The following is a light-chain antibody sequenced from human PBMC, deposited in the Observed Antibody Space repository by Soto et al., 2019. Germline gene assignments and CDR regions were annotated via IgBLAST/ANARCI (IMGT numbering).Light chain of an antibody. J-gene: IGLJ2*01. CDR1: SFNIGANT. Sequence: QSVLTQPPSASGTPGQRVTISCSGSSFNIGANTVNWYQQLPGTAPKLLIYSNNQRPSGVPDRFSGSKSGTSASLAISGPQSEDEADYDCATWEDRLNGVVFGGGTQLTVL. V-gene: IGLV1-44*01. CDR3: ATWEDRLNGVV. CDR2: SNN.